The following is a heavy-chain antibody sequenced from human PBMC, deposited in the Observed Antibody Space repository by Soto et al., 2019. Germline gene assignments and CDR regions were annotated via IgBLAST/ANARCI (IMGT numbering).Heavy chain of an antibody. Sequence: PSETLSLTCTGSGGSISSYYWSWIRQPPGRGLEWIGYIFHSGSTNYNPSLKSRVTISIDTSKNQFSLKLSSVTAADTAVYYCARHSHSGYDYTEFDPWGQGTLVTVSS. J-gene: IGHJ5*02. CDR2: IFHSGST. D-gene: IGHD5-12*01. CDR1: GGSISSYY. CDR3: ARHSHSGYDYTEFDP. V-gene: IGHV4-59*08.